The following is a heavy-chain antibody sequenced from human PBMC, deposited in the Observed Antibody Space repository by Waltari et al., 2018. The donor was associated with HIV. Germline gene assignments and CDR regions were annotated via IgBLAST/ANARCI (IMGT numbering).Heavy chain of an antibody. D-gene: IGHD3-10*01. V-gene: IGHV3-30*18. Sequence: QVQLEESGGGVVQSGRSLRLTCVASGLDFSTFGIHWVRQAPGKGLEWVAVISYDGHNKQYADSVKGRFTISRDNSNSTLFLQMSSLRPDDTAVYFCAKDLVTRAFFYFYGMHVWGQGTTVTVSS. J-gene: IGHJ6*02. CDR1: GLDFSTFG. CDR2: ISYDGHNK. CDR3: AKDLVTRAFFYFYGMHV.